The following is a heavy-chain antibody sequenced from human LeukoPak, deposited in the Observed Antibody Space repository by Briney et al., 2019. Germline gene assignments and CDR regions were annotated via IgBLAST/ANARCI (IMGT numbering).Heavy chain of an antibody. Sequence: SETLSLTCTVSGDSISNYYWSWIRQPPGQGLEWIGYISYSGSTNYNTSLKSRVTISVDTSKNQFSLKVSSVTAADTAVYYYARVGRGDYVWGSYSFDYWGQGTLVTVSS. CDR3: ARVGRGDYVWGSYSFDY. CDR1: GDSISNYY. CDR2: ISYSGST. D-gene: IGHD3-16*01. V-gene: IGHV4-59*01. J-gene: IGHJ4*02.